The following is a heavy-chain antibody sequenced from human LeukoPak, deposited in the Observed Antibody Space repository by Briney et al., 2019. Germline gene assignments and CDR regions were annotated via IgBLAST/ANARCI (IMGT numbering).Heavy chain of an antibody. CDR2: IIPIFGTA. D-gene: IGHD3-3*01. CDR1: GRTFTSYA. J-gene: IGHJ6*03. Sequence: GASVKVSCKASGRTFTSYAISWVRQAPGQGLEWMGGIIPIFGTANYAQKFQGRVTITADESTSTAYMELSSLRSEDTAVYYCAGPLNYDFWSAVKGGYYYYYMDVWGKGTTVTVSS. CDR3: AGPLNYDFWSAVKGGYYYYYMDV. V-gene: IGHV1-69*13.